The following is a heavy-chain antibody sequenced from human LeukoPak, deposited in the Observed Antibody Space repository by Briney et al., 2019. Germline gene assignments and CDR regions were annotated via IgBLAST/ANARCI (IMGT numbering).Heavy chain of an antibody. CDR1: GGTFSDYA. D-gene: IGHD5-12*01. CDR3: ARGGVMATISDYFDY. J-gene: IGHJ4*02. V-gene: IGHV1-69*13. Sequence: GASVKVSCKASGGTFSDYALNWVRQAPGQGLEWMGVFIPILGTANSTQKFQGRVTITADESTSTAYMELSSLRSEDTAVYYCARGGVMATISDYFDYWGQGTLVTVSS. CDR2: FIPILGTA.